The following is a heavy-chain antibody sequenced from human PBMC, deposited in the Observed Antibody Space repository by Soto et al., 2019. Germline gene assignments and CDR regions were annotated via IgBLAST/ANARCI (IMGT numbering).Heavy chain of an antibody. D-gene: IGHD3-10*01. CDR1: GGTFSSYT. CDR3: ARAGMATSSGFDY. CDR2: IIPILGIA. J-gene: IGHJ4*02. Sequence: QVQLVQSGAEVKKPGSSVKVSCKASGGTFSSYTISWVRQAPGQGLEWMGRIIPILGIANYAQKFQGRVTITADKSTSTAYMELSSLRSEDTAVYYCARAGMATSSGFDYWGQGTLVTVSS. V-gene: IGHV1-69*02.